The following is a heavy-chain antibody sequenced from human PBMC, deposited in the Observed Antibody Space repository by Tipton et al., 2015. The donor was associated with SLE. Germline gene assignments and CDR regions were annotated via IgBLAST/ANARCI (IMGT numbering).Heavy chain of an antibody. J-gene: IGHJ4*02. CDR2: IYYSGST. Sequence: TLSLTCTVSGGSISSSTYYWGWIRQPPGKGLEWIGSIYYSGSTYYNPSLKSRVTISVDTSKNQFSLKLSSVTAADTAVYYCARDRASHRMGGIDYWGQGTLVTVSS. CDR3: ARDRASHRMGGIDY. CDR1: GGSISSSTYY. V-gene: IGHV4-39*07. D-gene: IGHD3-16*01.